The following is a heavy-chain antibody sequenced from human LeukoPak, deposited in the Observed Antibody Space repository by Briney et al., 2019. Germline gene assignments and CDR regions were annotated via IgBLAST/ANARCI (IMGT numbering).Heavy chain of an antibody. CDR1: GGSITSGNHY. CDR2: FYHTGST. D-gene: IGHD3-3*01. Sequence: SETLSLTCTVSGGSITSGNHYWSWIRQPPGKGLEWIVYFYHTGSTYYIPSLKSRVTISVDRSKNQFSLKLTSVTAADTAVYYCARAAFWSGYYYMDVWGKGTTVTVSS. J-gene: IGHJ6*03. V-gene: IGHV4-30-2*01. CDR3: ARAAFWSGYYYMDV.